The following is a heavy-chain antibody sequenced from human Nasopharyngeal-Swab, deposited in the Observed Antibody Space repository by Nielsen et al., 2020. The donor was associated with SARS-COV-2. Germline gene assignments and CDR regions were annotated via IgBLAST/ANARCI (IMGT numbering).Heavy chain of an antibody. CDR3: ARALKVGAGRITIFGVVIDTVDAFDI. V-gene: IGHV4-31*03. D-gene: IGHD3-3*01. CDR1: GGSISSGGYY. CDR2: IYYSGST. J-gene: IGHJ3*02. Sequence: SETLSLTCTVSGGSISSGGYYWSWIRQHPGKGLAWIGYIYYSGSTYYNPSLKSRVTISVDTSKNQFSLKLSSVTAADTAVYYCARALKVGAGRITIFGVVIDTVDAFDIWGQGTMVTVSS.